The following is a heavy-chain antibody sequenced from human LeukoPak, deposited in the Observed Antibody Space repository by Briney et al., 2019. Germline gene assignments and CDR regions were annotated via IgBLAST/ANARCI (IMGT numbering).Heavy chain of an antibody. J-gene: IGHJ3*02. CDR1: GGSFSGYY. Sequence: SETLSLTCAVYGGSFSGYYWSWIRQPPGKGLEWIGEINHSGSTNYNPSLKSRVTISVDTSKNQFSLKLSSVTAADTAVYYCARRGLGVWFGRRAFDIWGQGTMVTVSS. CDR2: INHSGST. D-gene: IGHD3-10*01. V-gene: IGHV4-34*01. CDR3: ARRGLGVWFGRRAFDI.